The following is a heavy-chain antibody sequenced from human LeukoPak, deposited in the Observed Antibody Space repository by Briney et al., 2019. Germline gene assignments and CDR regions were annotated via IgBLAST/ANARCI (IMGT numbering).Heavy chain of an antibody. Sequence: SQTLSLTCTVSGGSISSGDHYWSWIRQPPGKGLEWIGYIYHSGSTYYNPSLKSRVTISVDRSKNQFSLKLSSVTAADTAVYYCARFLSLRYYDSSGYLFDYWGQGTLVTVSS. CDR1: GGSISSGDHY. CDR3: ARFLSLRYYDSSGYLFDY. V-gene: IGHV4-30-2*01. D-gene: IGHD3-22*01. J-gene: IGHJ4*02. CDR2: IYHSGST.